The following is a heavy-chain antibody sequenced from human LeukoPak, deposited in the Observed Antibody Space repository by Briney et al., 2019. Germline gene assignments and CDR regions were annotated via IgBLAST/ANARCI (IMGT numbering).Heavy chain of an antibody. CDR1: GGSISSSSYY. Sequence: SETLSLTCTVSGGSISSSSYYWGWIRQPPGKGLEWIGSIYYSGSTYYNPSLKSRVTISVDTSKNEFSLKLSSVTAADTAVYYCARHGSTTGWYRSHFDYWGHGTLVTVFS. CDR3: ARHGSTTGWYRSHFDY. D-gene: IGHD6-19*01. V-gene: IGHV4-39*01. J-gene: IGHJ4*01. CDR2: IYYSGST.